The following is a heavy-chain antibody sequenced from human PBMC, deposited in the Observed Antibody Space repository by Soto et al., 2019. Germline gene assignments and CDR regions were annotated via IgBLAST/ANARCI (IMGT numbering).Heavy chain of an antibody. V-gene: IGHV3-15*07. D-gene: IGHD4-17*01. CDR2: IKSKDDGGTT. Sequence: PGGSPRLSCAASGFTFSNASMNWVRQAPGKGLEWVGRIKSKDDGGTTDYAAPVKGRFTISRDDSKTTLYLQMNSLKTEDTAVYYCTTSHYGDSFDAFDIWGQGTMVTVSS. CDR3: TTSHYGDSFDAFDI. CDR1: GFTFSNAS. J-gene: IGHJ3*02.